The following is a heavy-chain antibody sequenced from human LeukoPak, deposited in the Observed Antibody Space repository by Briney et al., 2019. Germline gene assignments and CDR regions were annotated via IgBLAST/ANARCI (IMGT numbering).Heavy chain of an antibody. CDR3: ARRFPPYCSSTSCYSLSWFDP. D-gene: IGHD2-2*01. CDR1: GYSFTSYW. Sequence: RGESLKISCKGSGYSFTSYWIGWVRQMPGKGLEWMGIIYPGDSDTRYSPSFQGQVTISPDKSISTAYLQWSSLKASDTAMYYCARRFPPYCSSTSCYSLSWFDPWGQGTLVTVS. CDR2: IYPGDSDT. J-gene: IGHJ5*02. V-gene: IGHV5-51*01.